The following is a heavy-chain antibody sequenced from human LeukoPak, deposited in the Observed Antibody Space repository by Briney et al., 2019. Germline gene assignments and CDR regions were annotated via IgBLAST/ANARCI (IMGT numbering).Heavy chain of an antibody. D-gene: IGHD4-17*01. V-gene: IGHV4-59*01. J-gene: IGHJ4*02. CDR1: GGSISSYY. CDR2: IYYSGST. CDR3: ARVGGDYGHGAPH. Sequence: SETLSLTCTGSGGSISSYYWSWIRQPPGKGLGGIGYIYYSGSTNYNPSLKSRVTISVDTSKNQFSLKLSSVTAADTAVYYCARVGGDYGHGAPHWGQGTLVTVSS.